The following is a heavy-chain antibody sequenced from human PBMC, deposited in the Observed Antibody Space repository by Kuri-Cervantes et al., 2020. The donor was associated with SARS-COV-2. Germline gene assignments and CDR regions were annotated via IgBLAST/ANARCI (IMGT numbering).Heavy chain of an antibody. D-gene: IGHD5-24*01. V-gene: IGHV4-4*07. CDR2: IYTSGST. CDR1: GGSISSYY. J-gene: IGHJ3*02. CDR3: ARDKLQFDAFDI. Sequence: SETLSLTCTVSGGSISSYYWSWIRQPAGKGLEWIGRIYTSGSTNYNPSLKSRVTMSVDTSKNQFSLKLSSLTAADTAVYYCARDKLQFDAFDIWGQGTMVTVSS.